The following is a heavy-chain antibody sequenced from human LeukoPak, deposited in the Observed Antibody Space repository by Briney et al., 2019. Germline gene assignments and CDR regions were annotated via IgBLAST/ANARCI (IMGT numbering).Heavy chain of an antibody. CDR2: IIPIFGTA. V-gene: IGHV1-69*05. CDR1: GGTFSSYA. Sequence: SVKVSCKASGGTFSSYAISWMRQAPGQGLEWMGGIIPIFGTANYAQKFQGRVTITTDESTSTAYMELSSLRSEDTAVYYCARGLRFLEWTYWSNYYYYYMDVWGKGTTVTVSS. D-gene: IGHD3-3*01. CDR3: ARGLRFLEWTYWSNYYYYYMDV. J-gene: IGHJ6*03.